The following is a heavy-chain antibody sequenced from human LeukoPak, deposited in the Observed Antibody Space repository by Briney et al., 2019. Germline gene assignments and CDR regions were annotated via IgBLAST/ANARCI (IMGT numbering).Heavy chain of an antibody. CDR1: GFTFSSYA. V-gene: IGHV3-30*04. D-gene: IGHD5-18*01. Sequence: PGGSLRLSCAASGFTFSSYAMHWVRQAPGKGLEWVAVISYDGSNKYYADSVKGRFTISRDNSKNTLYLQMNSLRAEDTAVYYCARRDTAMGPFDYWGQGTLVTVSS. CDR3: ARRDTAMGPFDY. CDR2: ISYDGSNK. J-gene: IGHJ4*02.